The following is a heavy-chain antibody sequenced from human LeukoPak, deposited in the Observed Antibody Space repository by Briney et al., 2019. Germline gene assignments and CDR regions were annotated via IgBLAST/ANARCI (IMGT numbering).Heavy chain of an antibody. D-gene: IGHD3-10*01. J-gene: IGHJ4*02. CDR3: ASGRSCRYGVGDY. CDR1: GCSFSSSTYY. V-gene: IGHV4-39*01. Sequence: PSETLSLTCTVSGCSFSSSTYYCGWIRQPPGKGLEWIGSIDYSGGTYYNPSLKSRLTIFIDTSKNQFSLKLSSVTAGDTAVYSCASGRSCRYGVGDYWGQGNLVTVSS. CDR2: IDYSGGT.